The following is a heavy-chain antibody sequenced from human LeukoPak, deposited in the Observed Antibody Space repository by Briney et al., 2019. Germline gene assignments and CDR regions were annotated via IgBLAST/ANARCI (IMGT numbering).Heavy chain of an antibody. V-gene: IGHV1-2*02. CDR1: GYTFTGYY. CDR3: ARALYSGSYSPAFY. J-gene: IGHJ4*02. Sequence: ASVKVSCKASGYTFTGYYVHWVRQAPGQGLEWMGWINPNSGGTNYAQKFQGRVTMTRDTSISTAYMELSRLRSDDTAVYYCARALYSGSYSPAFYWGQGTLVTVSS. CDR2: INPNSGGT. D-gene: IGHD1-26*01.